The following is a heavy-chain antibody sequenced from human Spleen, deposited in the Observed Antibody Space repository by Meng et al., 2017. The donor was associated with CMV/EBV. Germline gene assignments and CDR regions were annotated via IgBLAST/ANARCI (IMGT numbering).Heavy chain of an antibody. CDR3: ARAFICGGDCLPYDNLADY. D-gene: IGHD2-21*01. CDR2: IKQDGSEK. CDR1: GFTFSSYW. J-gene: IGHJ4*02. Sequence: GESLKISCAASGFTFSSYWMSWVRQAPGKGQEWVANIKQDGSEKYYVDSVKGRFNIYRDNAKNSLYLQMNSLRAEDTAVYYCARAFICGGDCLPYDNLADYWGQGTLVTVSS. V-gene: IGHV3-7*01.